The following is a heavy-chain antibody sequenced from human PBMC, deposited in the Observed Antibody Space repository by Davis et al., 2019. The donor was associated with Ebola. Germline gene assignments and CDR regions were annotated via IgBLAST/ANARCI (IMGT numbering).Heavy chain of an antibody. V-gene: IGHV4-34*01. CDR2: INDDGNT. CDR3: ARKPWVKLWASFDY. D-gene: IGHD3-16*01. Sequence: ESLKISCAASGFTFSSYGMHWVRQAPGKGLEWIGEINDDGNTNYNPSLKSRATISIDTSKKQFSLKLNSVTAADTAMYFCARKPWVKLWASFDYWGQGSRVTVSS. J-gene: IGHJ4*02. CDR1: GFTFSSYG.